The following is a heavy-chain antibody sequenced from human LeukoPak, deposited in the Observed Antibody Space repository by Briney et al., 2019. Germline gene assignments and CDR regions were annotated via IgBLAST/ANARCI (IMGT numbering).Heavy chain of an antibody. Sequence: ASVKVSCKASGYTFTNYFIHWVRQAPGQRLEWMGWINTDNGNTKYSQKFQGRVTITADKSTSTAYMELSSLRSEDTAVYYCARGNIVVVTSFYFDYWGQGTLVTVSS. CDR3: ARGNIVVVTSFYFDY. V-gene: IGHV1-3*04. J-gene: IGHJ4*02. D-gene: IGHD2-21*02. CDR1: GYTFTNYF. CDR2: INTDNGNT.